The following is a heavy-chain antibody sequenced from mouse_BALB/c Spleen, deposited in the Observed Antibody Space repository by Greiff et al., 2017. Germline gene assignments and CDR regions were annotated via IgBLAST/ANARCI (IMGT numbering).Heavy chain of an antibody. CDR3: ARCGGTFDY. CDR2: ISSGGGNT. Sequence: EVKLMESGGGLVKPGGSLKLSCAASGFTFSSYTMSWVRQTPEKRLEWVATISSGGGNTYYPDSVKGRFTISRDNAKNNLYLQMSSLRSEDTALYYCARCGGTFDYWGQGTTLTVSS. J-gene: IGHJ2*01. V-gene: IGHV5-9*03. D-gene: IGHD3-1*01. CDR1: GFTFSSYT.